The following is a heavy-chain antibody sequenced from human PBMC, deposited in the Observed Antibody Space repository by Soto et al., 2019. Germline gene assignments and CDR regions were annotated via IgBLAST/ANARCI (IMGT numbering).Heavy chain of an antibody. Sequence: PGESLKISCKGSGYSFTIYWIGWVRQMPGKGLEWMGIIYPGDSDTRYSPSFQGQVTISADKSISTAYLQWSSLKASDTAMYYCARLLGITRTTEYFDYWGQGTLVTVSS. CDR3: ARLLGITRTTEYFDY. V-gene: IGHV5-51*01. CDR1: GYSFTIYW. D-gene: IGHD1-7*01. J-gene: IGHJ4*02. CDR2: IYPGDSDT.